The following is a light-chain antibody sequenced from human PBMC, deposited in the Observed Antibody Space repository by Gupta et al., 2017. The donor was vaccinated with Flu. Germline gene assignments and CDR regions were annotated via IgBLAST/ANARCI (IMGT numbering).Light chain of an antibody. CDR3: QQYNNWPPPT. CDR2: GAS. V-gene: IGKV3-15*01. Sequence: MVLTQSPATLSVSPGERATISCRASQSVSRNLACYQQKPGQAPRLLIYGASTRTTGIPARFSSSGSGTQVSLTIGSLQSEELAPYYSQQYNNWPPPTFGPGTKVEIK. J-gene: IGKJ3*01. CDR1: QSVSRN.